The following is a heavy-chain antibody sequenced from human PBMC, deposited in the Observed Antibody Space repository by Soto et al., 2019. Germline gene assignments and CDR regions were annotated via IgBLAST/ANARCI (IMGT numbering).Heavy chain of an antibody. Sequence: QVQLVESGGGVVQPGRSLRLSCAASGFILSRYGMHWVRQAPGKGLEWVAVISYDGSNKYYAESVKGRLIISRDKSENTLYLQMNSLRAEDTALYYCAKDLGSGKPYYYYSMDVWGQGTTVTVSS. CDR2: ISYDGSNK. J-gene: IGHJ6*02. CDR1: GFILSRYG. D-gene: IGHD3-10*01. V-gene: IGHV3-30*18. CDR3: AKDLGSGKPYYYYSMDV.